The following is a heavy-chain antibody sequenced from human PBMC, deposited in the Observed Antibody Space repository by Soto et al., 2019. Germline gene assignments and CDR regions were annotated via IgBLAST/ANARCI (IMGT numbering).Heavy chain of an antibody. CDR2: INNSGST. Sequence: ASETLSLTCAVYGGSFSGYYWTWIRQPPGKGLEWIGEINNSGSTNQNPSLKSRLTISVDTSKNQFSLNLRSVTAADTAVYYCVRGITMKVALQRDAPDKYYFDSWGQGTRVTVSS. V-gene: IGHV4-34*01. CDR3: VRGITMKVALQRDAPDKYYFDS. CDR1: GGSFSGYY. D-gene: IGHD3-22*01. J-gene: IGHJ4*02.